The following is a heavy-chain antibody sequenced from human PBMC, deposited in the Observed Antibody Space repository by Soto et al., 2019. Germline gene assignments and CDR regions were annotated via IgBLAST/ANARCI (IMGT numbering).Heavy chain of an antibody. CDR1: GGSVSSGGNY. Sequence: TLSLTCTASGGSVSSGGNYWSWIRQNPGKGLEWLGYIYYSGRTYYNPSLESRITMSIDSYRNQFSLRLNSVTAADTAIYYCATSPSSINFDYWSQGTLVTVSS. CDR2: IYYSGRT. V-gene: IGHV4-31*03. D-gene: IGHD2-2*01. CDR3: ATSPSSINFDY. J-gene: IGHJ4*02.